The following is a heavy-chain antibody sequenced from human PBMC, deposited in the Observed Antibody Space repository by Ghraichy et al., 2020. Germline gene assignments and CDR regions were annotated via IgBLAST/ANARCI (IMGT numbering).Heavy chain of an antibody. CDR1: GFTFNTYW. CDR2: ISGDGSST. CDR3: ARGISGRYGFFEY. V-gene: IGHV3-74*01. Sequence: GSLRLSCESSGFTFNTYWMHWVRQAPGKGLVWVSRISGDGSSTSYADSVKGRFTISRDNAKNTLYLQMNSLRVDDTAVYYCARGISGRYGFFEYGGQGNLVTVSS. J-gene: IGHJ4*02. D-gene: IGHD1-26*01.